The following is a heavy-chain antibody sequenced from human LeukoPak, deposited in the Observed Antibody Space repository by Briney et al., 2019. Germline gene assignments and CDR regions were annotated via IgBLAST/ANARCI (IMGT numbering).Heavy chain of an antibody. J-gene: IGHJ4*02. CDR1: GFTFSSYA. CDR2: ISGSGGGT. CDR3: TKALVVPAAGIYFDY. D-gene: IGHD2-2*01. Sequence: GGSLRLSCAASGFTFSSYAMSWVRQAPGKGLEWVSAISGSGGGTYYADSVKGRFTISRDNSKNTLHLQMNSLRAEDTAVYYCTKALVVPAAGIYFDYWGQGTLVTVSS. V-gene: IGHV3-23*01.